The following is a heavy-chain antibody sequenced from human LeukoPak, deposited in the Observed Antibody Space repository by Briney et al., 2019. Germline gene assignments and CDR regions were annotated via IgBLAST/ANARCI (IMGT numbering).Heavy chain of an antibody. Sequence: GGSLRLSCAASGFTFSSYSMNWVRQAPGKGLEWVSYISSSSSTIYYADSVKGRFALSRDNAKNSLYLQMNSLRAEDTAVYYCARFYDSSGYYYGDVAFDIWGQGTMVTVSS. CDR2: ISSSSSTI. J-gene: IGHJ3*02. CDR3: ARFYDSSGYYYGDVAFDI. V-gene: IGHV3-48*01. CDR1: GFTFSSYS. D-gene: IGHD3-22*01.